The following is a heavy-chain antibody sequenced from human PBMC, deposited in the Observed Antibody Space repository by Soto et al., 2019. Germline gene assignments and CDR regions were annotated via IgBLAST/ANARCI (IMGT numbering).Heavy chain of an antibody. D-gene: IGHD4-17*01. Sequence: EVQLVESGGDLVQPGGCLRLSCAASGFTFSSYSMNWFRQAPGKGLEWISYISSTGGTIYYADSVKGRFTISRDNAKNSLYLQMNSLRAEDTAVYYCARDFYGDYGADYWGQGTMVSVSS. V-gene: IGHV3-48*01. CDR2: ISSTGGTI. CDR3: ARDFYGDYGADY. CDR1: GFTFSSYS. J-gene: IGHJ4*02.